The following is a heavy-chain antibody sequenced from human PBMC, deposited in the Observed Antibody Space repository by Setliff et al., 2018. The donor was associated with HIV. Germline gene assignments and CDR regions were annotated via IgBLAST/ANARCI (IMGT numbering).Heavy chain of an antibody. CDR2: IYHTGST. D-gene: IGHD3-22*01. V-gene: IGHV4-59*12. CDR3: ARLTTTYYYDSSAYYHPV. CDR1: GGSIRDYY. Sequence: SETLSLTCTVSGGSIRDYYWSWIRQPPGKGLEWIGYIYHTGSTNYNPSVKSRVTILVDTSKNQFSLKLSSVTAADTAVFYCARLTTTYYYDSSAYYHPVWGQGTLVTVSS. J-gene: IGHJ4*02.